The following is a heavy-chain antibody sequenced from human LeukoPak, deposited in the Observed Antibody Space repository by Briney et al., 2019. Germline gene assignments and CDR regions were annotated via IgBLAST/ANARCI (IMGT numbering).Heavy chain of an antibody. CDR1: GYTFTGYY. CDR3: ARGNSGYDFYYYYYMDV. J-gene: IGHJ6*03. D-gene: IGHD5-12*01. Sequence: ASVKVSCKASGYTFTGYYMHWVRQAPGQGLEWMGWINPNSGGANYAQKFQGRVTMTRDTSISTAYMELSRLRSDDTAVYYCARGNSGYDFYYYYYMDVWGKGTTVTVSS. CDR2: INPNSGGA. V-gene: IGHV1-2*02.